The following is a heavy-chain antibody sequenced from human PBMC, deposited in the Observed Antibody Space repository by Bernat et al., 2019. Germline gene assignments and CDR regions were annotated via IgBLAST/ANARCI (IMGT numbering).Heavy chain of an antibody. V-gene: IGHV6-1*01. J-gene: IGHJ4*02. CDR1: GDTVSSNSAA. Sequence: QVQLQQSGPGLVKPSQTLSLTCAISGDTVSSNSAAWNWIRQSPSRGLEWLGRTYYRSKWYYDYAVSVKSQKTLTPDTAKGRFSVQVSSGTPEDTAVYYGTRGLRGGVGGFDYWGQGTLVTVSS. D-gene: IGHD1-26*01. CDR2: TYYRSKWYY. CDR3: TRGLRGGVGGFDY.